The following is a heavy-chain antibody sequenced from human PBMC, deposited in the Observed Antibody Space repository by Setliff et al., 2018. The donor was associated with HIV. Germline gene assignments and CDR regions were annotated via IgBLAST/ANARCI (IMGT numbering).Heavy chain of an antibody. D-gene: IGHD3-9*01. CDR3: ARGPYYDILTGYSYYFDY. J-gene: IGHJ4*02. V-gene: IGHV4-4*08. Sequence: SETLSLTCTVSGDSINSYYWSWIRQPPGKGLEWIGYIYTSGSTNYNPSLKSRVTISVDTSKNQFSLKLSSVTAADTAVYYCARGPYYDILTGYSYYFDYWGQGTLVTVSS. CDR2: IYTSGST. CDR1: GDSINSYY.